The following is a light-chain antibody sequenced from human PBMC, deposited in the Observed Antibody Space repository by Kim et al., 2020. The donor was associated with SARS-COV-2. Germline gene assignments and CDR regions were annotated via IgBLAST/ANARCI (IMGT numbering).Light chain of an antibody. CDR1: QGISNN. Sequence: DIHLTQSPSSLSASLGDRVTITCRASQGISNNLAWFQQRPGEAPKSLIYGATKLQGGVPSRFSGSGSGRDFTLTISSLQPVDFAVYFCQKYNSHPITFGQGTRLEIK. CDR3: QKYNSHPIT. V-gene: IGKV1-16*01. CDR2: GAT. J-gene: IGKJ5*01.